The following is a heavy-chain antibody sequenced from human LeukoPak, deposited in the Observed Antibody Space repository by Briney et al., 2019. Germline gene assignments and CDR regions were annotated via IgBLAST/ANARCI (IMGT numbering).Heavy chain of an antibody. CDR3: ARGMTTVTTGGY. Sequence: ASVNVSCKASGYTFTGCYMHWVRQAPGQGLEWMGWINPNSGDTSFAQRFQGRVTMTRDTSISTAYMELNRLTSDDTAVYYCARGMTTVTTGGYWGQGTLVTVSS. V-gene: IGHV1-2*02. D-gene: IGHD4-17*01. CDR2: INPNSGDT. J-gene: IGHJ4*02. CDR1: GYTFTGCY.